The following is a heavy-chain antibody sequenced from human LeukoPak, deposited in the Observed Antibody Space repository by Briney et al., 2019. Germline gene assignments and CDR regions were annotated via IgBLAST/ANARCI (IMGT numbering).Heavy chain of an antibody. CDR3: AKERASRLPFDY. D-gene: IGHD6-25*01. J-gene: IGHJ4*02. V-gene: IGHV3-23*01. Sequence: GGSLRLSCAASGFTFSSYAMSWVRQAPGKGLEWVTAISASGGNTYYADSVKGRFTISRDNAKDTLYLQMNSLRAEDTALYYCAKERASRLPFDYWGQGTLVTVSS. CDR2: ISASGGNT. CDR1: GFTFSSYA.